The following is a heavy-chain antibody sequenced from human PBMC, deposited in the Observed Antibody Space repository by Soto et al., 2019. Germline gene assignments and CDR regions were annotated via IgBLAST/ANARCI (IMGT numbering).Heavy chain of an antibody. CDR3: ARDRRELLHSRWFDP. CDR1: GGSVSSGSYY. Sequence: SETLSLTCTVSGGSVSSGSYYWSWIRQPPGKGLEWIGYIYYSGSTNYNPSLKNRVTISVDTSKNQFSLKLSSVTAADTAVYYCARDRRELLHSRWFDPWGQGTLVTVSS. V-gene: IGHV4-61*01. CDR2: IYYSGST. D-gene: IGHD1-26*01. J-gene: IGHJ5*02.